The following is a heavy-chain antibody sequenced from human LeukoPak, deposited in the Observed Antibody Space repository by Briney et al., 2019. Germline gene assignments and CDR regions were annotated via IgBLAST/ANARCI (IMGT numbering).Heavy chain of an antibody. Sequence: PSQTLPLTCAISGDSVSSNSAAWNWIRQSPSRGLEWLGRTYYRSKWYNDYAVSVKSRITINPDTSKNQFSLQLNSVTPEDTAVYYCARDEWLVRGGGFDYWGQGTLVTVSS. CDR1: GDSVSSNSAA. CDR3: ARDEWLVRGGGFDY. J-gene: IGHJ4*02. D-gene: IGHD6-19*01. CDR2: TYYRSKWYN. V-gene: IGHV6-1*01.